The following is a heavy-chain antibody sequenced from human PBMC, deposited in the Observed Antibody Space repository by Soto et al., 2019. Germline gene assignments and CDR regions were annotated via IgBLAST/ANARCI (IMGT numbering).Heavy chain of an antibody. Sequence: ASVKVSCKASGYTFTSYGISWVRQAPGQGLEWMGWISAYNGNTNYAQKLQGRVTMTTDTSTSTAYMELRSLRSDDTAVYYCARDTGITIFGVAVGDAFDIWGQGTMVTVS. V-gene: IGHV1-18*01. J-gene: IGHJ3*02. CDR2: ISAYNGNT. D-gene: IGHD3-3*01. CDR3: ARDTGITIFGVAVGDAFDI. CDR1: GYTFTSYG.